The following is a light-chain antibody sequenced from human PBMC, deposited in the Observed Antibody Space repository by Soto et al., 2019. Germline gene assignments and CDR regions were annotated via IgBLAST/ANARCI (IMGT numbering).Light chain of an antibody. CDR1: QSVSTNY. CDR2: GAS. CDR3: QQYDTSPWT. J-gene: IGKJ1*01. Sequence: EIVLKQSPGTLSLSPGERATLSCRASQSVSTNYLAWYQHKPGQAPRLLIYGASSMATGIPDRFSGSGSGTDFILAISRLEPEDLAVYYCQQYDTSPWTFGQGTKVEIK. V-gene: IGKV3-20*01.